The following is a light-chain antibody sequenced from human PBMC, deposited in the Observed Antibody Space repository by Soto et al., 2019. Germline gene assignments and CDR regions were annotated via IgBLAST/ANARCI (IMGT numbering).Light chain of an antibody. Sequence: IQMTQSPSSLSASVGDRVTITCRASESIARHLNWYQQKPGKAPKLLIYAASSLQNGVPSRFHGGGSGTDFTLTISNLQPEDFATYYCQQTYSTLSITFGQGTRLEIK. J-gene: IGKJ5*01. CDR3: QQTYSTLSIT. CDR2: AAS. CDR1: ESIARH. V-gene: IGKV1-39*01.